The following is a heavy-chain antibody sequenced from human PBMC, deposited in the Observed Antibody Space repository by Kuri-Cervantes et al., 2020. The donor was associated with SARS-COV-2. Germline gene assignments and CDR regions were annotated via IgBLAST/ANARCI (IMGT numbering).Heavy chain of an antibody. Sequence: GGSLRLSCAASGFTFSSYWMSWVRQAPGKGLEWVANIKQDGSEKYYVDSVKGRFTISRDNAKNSLYLQVNSLRAEDTAVYYCARPSWRAAPSHFQHWGQGTLVTVSS. CDR2: IKQDGSEK. J-gene: IGHJ1*01. CDR3: ARPSWRAAPSHFQH. V-gene: IGHV3-7*01. CDR1: GFTFSSYW. D-gene: IGHD6-6*01.